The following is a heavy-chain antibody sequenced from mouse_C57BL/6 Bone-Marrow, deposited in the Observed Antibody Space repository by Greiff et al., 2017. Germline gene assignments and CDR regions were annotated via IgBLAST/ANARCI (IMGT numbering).Heavy chain of an antibody. D-gene: IGHD2-3*01. CDR3: SSCDGNYVDF. CDR1: GFNIKDDY. Sequence: EVQLQQSGAELVRPGASVKLSCTASGFNIKDDYIHWVKQRPEQGLEWIGWIDPEIGDTEYASKFQGKATITSDTSSNTAYLQLSSLTAEDTAVYYWSSCDGNYVDFWGQGTPLTVAS. V-gene: IGHV14-4*01. CDR2: IDPEIGDT. J-gene: IGHJ2*01.